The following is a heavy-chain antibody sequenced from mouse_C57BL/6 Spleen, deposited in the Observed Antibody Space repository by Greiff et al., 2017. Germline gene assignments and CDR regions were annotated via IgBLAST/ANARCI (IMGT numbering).Heavy chain of an antibody. CDR2: ISNGGGST. V-gene: IGHV5-12*01. CDR1: GFTFSDYY. D-gene: IGHD3-1*01. CDR3: ARQGYDYYAMDY. Sequence: EVKLVESGGGLVQPGGSLKLSCAASGFTFSDYYMYWVRQTPEKRLEWVAYISNGGGSTYYPDTVKGRFTISRDNAKNTLYLQMSRLKSEDTAMYYCARQGYDYYAMDYWGQGTSVAVSS. J-gene: IGHJ4*01.